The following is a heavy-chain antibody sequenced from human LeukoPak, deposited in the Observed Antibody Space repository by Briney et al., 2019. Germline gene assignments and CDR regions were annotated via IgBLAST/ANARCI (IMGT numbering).Heavy chain of an antibody. CDR2: INHSGST. CDR1: GGSFSGYH. V-gene: IGHV4-34*01. Sequence: PSETLSLTCAVYGGSFSGYHWSWIRQPPGKGLEWIGEINHSGSTNYNPSLKSRVTISVDTSKNQFSLKLSSVTAADTAVYYCARWGSSGRYYYYMDVWGKGTTVTVSS. J-gene: IGHJ6*03. D-gene: IGHD6-19*01. CDR3: ARWGSSGRYYYYMDV.